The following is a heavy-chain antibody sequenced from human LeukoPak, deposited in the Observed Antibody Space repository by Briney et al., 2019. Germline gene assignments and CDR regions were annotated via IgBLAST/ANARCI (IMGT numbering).Heavy chain of an antibody. Sequence: NPGGSLRLSCAASGFIFSDYSMNWVRQAPGKGLEWISYVEIDSGNTKYADSVKGRFTISGDNAKKSLYLQMNSLRVEDTAVYYCARDYRFAFDNWGQGTLVTVSS. J-gene: IGHJ4*02. V-gene: IGHV3-21*05. CDR3: ARDYRFAFDN. CDR1: GFIFSDYS. CDR2: VEIDSGNT.